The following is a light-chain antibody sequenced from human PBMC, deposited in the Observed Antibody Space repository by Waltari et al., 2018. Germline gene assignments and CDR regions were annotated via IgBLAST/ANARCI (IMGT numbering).Light chain of an antibody. V-gene: IGLV2-18*02. CDR2: EVS. Sequence: QSALTQPPSVSGSPGQSVTISCTGTSSDVGSYNRVSWYQQPPGTAPKLMIYEVSNRPSGVPDRFSGSKSGNTAPLTISGLQAEDEADYYCNSYTSSTTYVFGTGTKVT. J-gene: IGLJ1*01. CDR1: SSDVGSYNR. CDR3: NSYTSSTTYV.